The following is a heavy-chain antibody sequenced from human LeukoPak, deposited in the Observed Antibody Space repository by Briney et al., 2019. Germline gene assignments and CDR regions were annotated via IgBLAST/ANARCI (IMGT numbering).Heavy chain of an antibody. CDR2: MNPNSGNT. Sequence: ASVKVSCKASGYTFTSSGISWVRQATGQGLEWMGWMNPNSGNTGYAQKFQGRVTMTRNTSISTAYMELSSLRSEDTAVYYCARGPTYYDFWSGYYLDYFDYWGQGTLVTVSS. V-gene: IGHV1-8*01. J-gene: IGHJ4*02. D-gene: IGHD3-3*01. CDR3: ARGPTYYDFWSGYYLDYFDY. CDR1: GYTFTSSG.